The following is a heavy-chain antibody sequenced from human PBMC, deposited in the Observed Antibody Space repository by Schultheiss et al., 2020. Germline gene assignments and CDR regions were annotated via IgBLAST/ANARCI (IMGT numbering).Heavy chain of an antibody. J-gene: IGHJ5*02. CDR2: ISGSGANT. D-gene: IGHD7-27*01. CDR3: AKDAGNWVGWFDP. CDR1: GFTFSSYA. Sequence: GGSLRLSCAASGFTFSSYAMSWVRQAPGKGLEWVSIISGSGANTHYADSVKGRFTISRENSKNTLYLQMNSLRAEDTAVYYCAKDAGNWVGWFDPWGQGTLVTVS. V-gene: IGHV3-23*01.